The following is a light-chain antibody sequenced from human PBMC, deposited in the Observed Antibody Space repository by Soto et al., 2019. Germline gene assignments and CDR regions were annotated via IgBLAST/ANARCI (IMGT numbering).Light chain of an antibody. J-gene: IGKJ1*01. Sequence: EIVLTQSPGTLSLSPGERATLSCTASQRVSNNYVAWYQQIPGQPPRVLIKGASTWVPGIPDRFSGSGSGTDFTLTITRLEPEDFAVEYCQHYGTSPWTFGQGTKVDVK. CDR2: GAS. V-gene: IGKV3-20*01. CDR1: QRVSNNY. CDR3: QHYGTSPWT.